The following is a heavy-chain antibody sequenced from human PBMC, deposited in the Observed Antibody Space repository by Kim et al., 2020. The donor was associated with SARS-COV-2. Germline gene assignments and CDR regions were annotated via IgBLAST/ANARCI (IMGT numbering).Heavy chain of an antibody. CDR3: ARAVYYYGSGSLDV. CDR2: ISYDGSNK. CDR1: GFTFSSYA. V-gene: IGHV3-30-3*01. D-gene: IGHD3-10*01. J-gene: IGHJ6*02. Sequence: GGSLRLSCAASGFTFSSYAMHWVRQAPGKGLEWVAVISYDGSNKYYADSVKGRFTISRDNSKNTLYLQMNSLRAEDTAVYYCARAVYYYGSGSLDVWGQGSTVTVSS.